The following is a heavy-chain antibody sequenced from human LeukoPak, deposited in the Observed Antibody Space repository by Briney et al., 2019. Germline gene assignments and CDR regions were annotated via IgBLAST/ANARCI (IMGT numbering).Heavy chain of an antibody. CDR1: GFTFSSYA. Sequence: GGSLSLSCAASGFTFSSYAMRWVRQAPGKGLEWVSTISSGGGSTYYADSVKGRFTISRDDSKNTLYLQLNSLRAEDTAAYYCAKDYCSGGACYFFDYWGQGTLVTVSS. V-gene: IGHV3-23*01. CDR2: ISSGGGST. CDR3: AKDYCSGGACYFFDY. J-gene: IGHJ4*02. D-gene: IGHD2-15*01.